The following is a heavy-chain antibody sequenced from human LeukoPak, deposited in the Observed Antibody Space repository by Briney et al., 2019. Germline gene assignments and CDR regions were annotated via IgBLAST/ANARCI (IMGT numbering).Heavy chain of an antibody. CDR3: AREGEIVNTGYFEY. Sequence: GGSLRLSCEASGFTFSSYAMYWVRQAPGKGLEWVAVISFDGNKKVYTDSVKGRFTISRDDPKNTVYLQMNNQRVEDTAVYYCAREGEIVNTGYFEYWGQGTLVTVSS. V-gene: IGHV3-30-3*01. J-gene: IGHJ4*02. CDR2: ISFDGNKK. D-gene: IGHD1-1*01. CDR1: GFTFSSYA.